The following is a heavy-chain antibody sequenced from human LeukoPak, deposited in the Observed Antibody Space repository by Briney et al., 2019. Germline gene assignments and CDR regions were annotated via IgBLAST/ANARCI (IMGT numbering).Heavy chain of an antibody. D-gene: IGHD6-13*01. CDR1: GGSISSGSYY. J-gene: IGHJ5*01. V-gene: IGHV4-61*02. CDR3: ARESRFSGWFDS. Sequence: SETLSLTCTVSGGSISSGSYYWSWIRQPAGKGLEWIGRIYTSGSTNYNPSLKSRVTISVDTPKNQFSLKLSSVTAADTAVYYCARESRFSGWFDSWGQGTLVIVSS. CDR2: IYTSGST.